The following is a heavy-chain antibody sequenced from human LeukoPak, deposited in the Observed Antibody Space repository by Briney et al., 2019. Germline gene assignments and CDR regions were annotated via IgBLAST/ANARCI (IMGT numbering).Heavy chain of an antibody. J-gene: IGHJ3*02. CDR1: GFTFSSYW. V-gene: IGHV3-7*01. D-gene: IGHD6-13*01. Sequence: GGSLRLSCAASGFTFSSYWMAWVRQAPGKGLEWVAHINLDGSEKDYVDSLKGRCTISRDDAKNSLYLQLNTLRAEDTAVYYCARDSEKSSSFAFDIWGQGTVVTVSS. CDR3: ARDSEKSSSFAFDI. CDR2: INLDGSEK.